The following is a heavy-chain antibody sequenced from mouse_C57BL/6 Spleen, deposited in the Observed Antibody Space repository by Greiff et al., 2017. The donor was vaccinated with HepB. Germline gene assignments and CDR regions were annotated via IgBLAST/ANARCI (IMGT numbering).Heavy chain of an antibody. D-gene: IGHD1-1*01. CDR3: ARGLITTVVATGFDY. CDR2: INPSSGYT. Sequence: QVQLQQSGAELARPGASVKMSCKASGYTFTSYTMHWVKQRPGQGLEWIGYINPSSGYTKYNQKFKDKATLTADKSSSTAYMQLSSLTSEDSAVYYCARGLITTVVATGFDYWGQGTTLTVSS. J-gene: IGHJ2*01. V-gene: IGHV1-4*01. CDR1: GYTFTSYT.